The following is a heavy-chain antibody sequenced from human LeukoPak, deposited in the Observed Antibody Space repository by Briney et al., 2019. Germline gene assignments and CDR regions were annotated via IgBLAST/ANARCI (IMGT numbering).Heavy chain of an antibody. J-gene: IGHJ4*02. D-gene: IGHD3-22*01. Sequence: SCKASGGTFSSYAISWVRQAPGKGLEWVSAISGSGDSRYYADSVKGRFTISRDNSKNTLYLQMNSLRAEDTALYYCAKPGTYYYDSSGSYSWGDYWGQGTLVTVSS. CDR2: ISGSGDSR. V-gene: IGHV3-23*01. CDR1: GGTFSSYA. CDR3: AKPGTYYYDSSGSYSWGDY.